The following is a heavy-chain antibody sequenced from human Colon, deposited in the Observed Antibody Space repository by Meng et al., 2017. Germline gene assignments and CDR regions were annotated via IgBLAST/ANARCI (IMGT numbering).Heavy chain of an antibody. Sequence: SETLSLTCAVSGGSISSGNWWSWVRQPPGKGLEWFGVICHSGNTNYNPSLKSRVTISVDKSKNQFSLKLSSVTAADTAVYYCARATGEFAYGMDIWGQGTTVT. D-gene: IGHD3-10*01. V-gene: IGHV4-4*02. CDR1: GGSISSGNW. CDR2: ICHSGNT. CDR3: ARATGEFAYGMDI. J-gene: IGHJ6*02.